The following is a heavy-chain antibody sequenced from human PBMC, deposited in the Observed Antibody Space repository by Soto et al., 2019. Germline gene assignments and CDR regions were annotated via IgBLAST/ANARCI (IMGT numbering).Heavy chain of an antibody. CDR3: AKDLRYDFWSGYPDY. CDR1: GFTFSSYG. D-gene: IGHD3-3*01. Sequence: PGGSLRLSCAASGFTFSSYGMHWVRQAPGKGLEWVAVISYDGSNKYYADSVKGRFTISRDNSKNTLYLQMNSLRAEDTAVYYCAKDLRYDFWSGYPDYWGQGTLVTVSS. CDR2: ISYDGSNK. V-gene: IGHV3-30*18. J-gene: IGHJ4*02.